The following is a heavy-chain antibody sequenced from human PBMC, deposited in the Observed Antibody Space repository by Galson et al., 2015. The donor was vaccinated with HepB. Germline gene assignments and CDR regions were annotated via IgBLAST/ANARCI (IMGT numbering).Heavy chain of an antibody. CDR1: GFTFSSYW. V-gene: IGHV3-7*03. D-gene: IGHD1-26*01. CDR3: AREAGPPVGC. J-gene: IGHJ4*02. CDR2: INQDGGEK. Sequence: SLRLSCAASGFTFSSYWMNWVRQAPGKGLEWVANINQDGGEKNYVDSVEGRFTISRDNAKDSLYLQMNSLRAEDTAVYYCAREAGPPVGCWGQGTLVTVSS.